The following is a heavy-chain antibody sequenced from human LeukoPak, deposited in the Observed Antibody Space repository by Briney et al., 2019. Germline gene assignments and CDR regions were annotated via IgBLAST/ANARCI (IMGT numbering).Heavy chain of an antibody. CDR2: ITNSGGGT. CDR1: GFTFSNYA. D-gene: IGHD2-21*02. CDR3: AKKGAVTATGYFDY. Sequence: GGSLRLSCAVSGFTFSNYAMSWVRQAPGKGLEWVSGITNSGGGTFYADSVKGRFTISRDNSKNTLYLQMNNLRAEDTAIYYCAKKGAVTATGYFDYWGQGTLVTVSS. J-gene: IGHJ4*02. V-gene: IGHV3-23*01.